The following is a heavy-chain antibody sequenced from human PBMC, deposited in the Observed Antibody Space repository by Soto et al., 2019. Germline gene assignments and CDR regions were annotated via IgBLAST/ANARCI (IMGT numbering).Heavy chain of an antibody. CDR3: ARIYYDILTGYYTVLDY. D-gene: IGHD3-9*01. Sequence: GASVKVSCKASGYTFTSYGISCVRQAPGQGLEWMGWISAYNGNTNYAQKLQGRVTMTTDTSTSTAYMELRSLRSDDTAVYYCARIYYDILTGYYTVLDYWGQGTLVTVSS. J-gene: IGHJ4*02. CDR1: GYTFTSYG. V-gene: IGHV1-18*01. CDR2: ISAYNGNT.